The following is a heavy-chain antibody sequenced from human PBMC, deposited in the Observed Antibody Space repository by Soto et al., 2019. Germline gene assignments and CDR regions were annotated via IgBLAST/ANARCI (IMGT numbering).Heavy chain of an antibody. CDR2: IYYSGST. CDR1: GGSISSYY. V-gene: IGHV4-59*01. Sequence: QVQLQESGPGLVKPSETLSLTCTVSGGSISSYYWSWIRQPPGKGLEWIGYIYYSGSTNYNPSLKSRVTISVDTSKNQFSLKLSSVTAADTAVYYCARAPTPRITIFGVVLGWFDPWGQGTLVTVSS. J-gene: IGHJ5*02. D-gene: IGHD3-3*01. CDR3: ARAPTPRITIFGVVLGWFDP.